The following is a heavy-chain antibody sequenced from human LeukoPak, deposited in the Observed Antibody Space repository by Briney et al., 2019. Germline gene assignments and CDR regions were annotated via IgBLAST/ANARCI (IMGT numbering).Heavy chain of an antibody. CDR1: RYSDRSDW. J-gene: IGHJ6*02. V-gene: IGHV5-51*02. CDR2: IYPGDSVT. Sequence: VSPKTAGTCFRYSDRSDWKEWGPQRSREGLEKKGIIYPGDSVTRYRPSFQGQITIPADKPISTAYLQWSSLKASDTAMYYCARYPLAVTTDTVDGMDVWGQGTTVTVSS. D-gene: IGHD4-17*01. CDR3: ARYPLAVTTDTVDGMDV.